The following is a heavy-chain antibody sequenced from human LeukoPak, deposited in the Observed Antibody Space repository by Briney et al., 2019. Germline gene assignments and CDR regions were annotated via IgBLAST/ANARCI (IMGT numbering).Heavy chain of an antibody. CDR1: GFTFSGYA. J-gene: IGHJ4*02. V-gene: IGHV3-23*01. Sequence: GGSLRLSCEASGFTFSGYAVSWVRQAPGKGLEWVSGFGTDGNTHYAESVRGRFDISRDTSKTTVYLQMNSLRAEDTALYYCARGGTFGVDISDYWGQGTLVTVSS. D-gene: IGHD3-3*01. CDR3: ARGGTFGVDISDY. CDR2: FGTDGNT.